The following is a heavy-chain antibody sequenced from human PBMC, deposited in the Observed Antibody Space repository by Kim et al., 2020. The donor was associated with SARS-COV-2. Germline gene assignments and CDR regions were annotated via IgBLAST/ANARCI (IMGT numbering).Heavy chain of an antibody. CDR3: ARGPGSGSYYKSKLQGFDP. CDR2: IYYSGST. V-gene: IGHV4-31*03. Sequence: SETLSLTCTVSGGSISSGGYYWSWIRQHPGKGLEWIGYIYYSGSTYYNPSLKSRVTISVDTSKNQFSLKLSSVTAADTAVYYCARGPGSGSYYKSKLQGFDPWGQGTLVTVSS. D-gene: IGHD3-10*01. J-gene: IGHJ5*02. CDR1: GGSISSGGYY.